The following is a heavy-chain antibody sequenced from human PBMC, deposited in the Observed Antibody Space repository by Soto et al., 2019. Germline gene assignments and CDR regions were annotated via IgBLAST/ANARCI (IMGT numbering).Heavy chain of an antibody. J-gene: IGHJ4*02. D-gene: IGHD2-21*02. CDR2: IKPDGSGE. CDR3: AKLLNGVTALDY. CDR1: GITLSRDW. Sequence: EVQLVESGGGLVQPGGSLRLSCTASGITLSRDWMTWVRQAPGKGLEWVASIKPDGSGEYYLDSVKGRFTIYRDNTKNSLYLQANSLRVGDTAMYFCAKLLNGVTALDYWGQGTMVTVSS. V-gene: IGHV3-7*03.